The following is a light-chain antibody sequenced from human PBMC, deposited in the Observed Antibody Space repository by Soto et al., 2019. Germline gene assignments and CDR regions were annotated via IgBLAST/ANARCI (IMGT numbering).Light chain of an antibody. Sequence: ALQMTQSPSSLSASVGDRVTITCRASQDIRTELGWYQQKPGKAPKLLIYGSTTLQSGVPSRFSGSGSGADFTVTISGMQPEEFATLYRLQDYNYPRTFGQGTKVEVK. V-gene: IGKV1-6*01. J-gene: IGKJ1*01. CDR1: QDIRTE. CDR3: LQDYNYPRT. CDR2: GST.